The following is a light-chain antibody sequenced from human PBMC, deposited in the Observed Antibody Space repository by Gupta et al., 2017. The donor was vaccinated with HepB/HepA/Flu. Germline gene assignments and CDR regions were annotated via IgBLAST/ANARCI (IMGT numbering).Light chain of an antibody. CDR1: QSISSS. CDR3: QQRVRIPYT. J-gene: IGKJ2*01. V-gene: IGKV1-39*01. CDR2: ATY. Sequence: DIQMTQSPSSLSASVGDRVTITCRASQSISSSLNWYQQKPGKAPKLLIFATYSLESGVPSRFSGSGSGTGFTLTISRLQPEDFATYYCQQRVRIPYTFGQGTKLE.